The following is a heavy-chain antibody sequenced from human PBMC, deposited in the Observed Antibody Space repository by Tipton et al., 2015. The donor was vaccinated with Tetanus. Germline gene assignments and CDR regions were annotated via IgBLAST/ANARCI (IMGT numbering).Heavy chain of an antibody. Sequence: TASGFTFSSYAMSWVRQAPGKGLEWVSAISGSGGSTYYADSVKGRFTISRDNSKNTLYLQMNSLRAEDTAVYYCAKDSPYDSSGYWGQGTLVTVSS. CDR1: GFTFSSYA. CDR2: ISGSGGST. CDR3: AKDSPYDSSGY. J-gene: IGHJ4*02. D-gene: IGHD3-22*01. V-gene: IGHV3-23*01.